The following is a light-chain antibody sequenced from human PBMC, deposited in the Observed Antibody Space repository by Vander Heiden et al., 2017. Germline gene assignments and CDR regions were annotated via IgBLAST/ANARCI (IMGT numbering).Light chain of an antibody. CDR1: CSNIGNNY. CDR2: RNN. Sequence: QSVLTQPPSVSGPPGQRVTISGAGSCSNIGNNYVYWDQQGPGTAPKLLVYRNNQRPSGVPDRFAGCKSGTSASLAISGLRSEDEADYYCAAWDDSLSGSCVFGTGTQVTVL. J-gene: IGLJ1*01. CDR3: AAWDDSLSGSCV. V-gene: IGLV1-47*01.